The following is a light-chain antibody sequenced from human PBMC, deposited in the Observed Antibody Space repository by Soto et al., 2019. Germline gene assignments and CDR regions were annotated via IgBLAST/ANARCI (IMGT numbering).Light chain of an antibody. J-gene: IGKJ4*01. V-gene: IGKV3-20*01. CDR1: QSVSSN. Sequence: EIVMTQSPATLSVSPGERATLSCRASQSVSSNLAWYQQKPGQAPRVLIHSASSRATGIPDRFSGSGSGTDFSLTISRLEPEDFAVYYCQQYGSSPLTFGGGTKVDI. CDR3: QQYGSSPLT. CDR2: SAS.